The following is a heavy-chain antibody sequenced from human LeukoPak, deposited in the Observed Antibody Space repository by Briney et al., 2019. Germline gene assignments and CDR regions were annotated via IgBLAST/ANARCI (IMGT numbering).Heavy chain of an antibody. J-gene: IGHJ4*02. CDR2: ISGNGRST. CDR3: ARDKGPRGRGYFDY. V-gene: IGHV3-23*01. D-gene: IGHD2-15*01. CDR1: GFTFNNYA. Sequence: GGSLRLSCAASGFTFNNYAMNWVRQAPGKGLEWVSAISGNGRSTYYANSVKGRFTISRDNSKNTLYLQMNSLRAEDTAVYYCARDKGPRGRGYFDYWGQGTLVTVSS.